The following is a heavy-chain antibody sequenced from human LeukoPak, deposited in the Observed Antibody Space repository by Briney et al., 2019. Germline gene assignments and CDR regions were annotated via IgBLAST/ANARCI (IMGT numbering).Heavy chain of an antibody. J-gene: IGHJ4*02. V-gene: IGHV4-34*01. CDR1: GGSFSGYY. CDR3: ARAPDDYSNYYFDY. CDR2: INHSGST. D-gene: IGHD4-11*01. Sequence: SETLSLTCAVYGGSFSGYYWSWIRQPPGKGLEWIGEINHSGSTNYNPSLKSRVTISVDTSKNQFSLKLSSVTAADTAVYYCARAPDDYSNYYFDYWGQGTLVTVSS.